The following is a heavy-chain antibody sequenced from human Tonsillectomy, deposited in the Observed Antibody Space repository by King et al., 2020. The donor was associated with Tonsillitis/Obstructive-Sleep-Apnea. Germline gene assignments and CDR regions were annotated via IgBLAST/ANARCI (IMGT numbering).Heavy chain of an antibody. Sequence: QLVQSGAEVKKPGSSVKVSCKASGGTFSSYAISWVRQAPGQGLEWMGGIIPILGTPNYAQRFQGRVTITADESTSTAYMELSSLRSEDTAVYYCARLHSSPTLDYYYYYMDVWGKGTTVTVSS. CDR1: GGTFSSYA. CDR3: ARLHSSPTLDYYYYYMDV. D-gene: IGHD4-11*01. CDR2: IIPILGTP. V-gene: IGHV1-69*01. J-gene: IGHJ6*03.